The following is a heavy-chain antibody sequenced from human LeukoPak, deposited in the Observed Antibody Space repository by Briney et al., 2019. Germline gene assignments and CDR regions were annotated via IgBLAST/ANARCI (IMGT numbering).Heavy chain of an antibody. CDR3: ASGSGSYRSPYYYMDV. V-gene: IGHV3-53*01. CDR1: GFTVSSNY. Sequence: GGSLRLSCAASGFTVSSNYMSWIRQAPGKGLEWVSVIYSGGSTYYADSVKGRFTISRDNSKNTLYLQMNNLRAEDTAVYYCASGSGSYRSPYYYMDVWGKGTTVTVSS. D-gene: IGHD3-10*01. CDR2: IYSGGST. J-gene: IGHJ6*03.